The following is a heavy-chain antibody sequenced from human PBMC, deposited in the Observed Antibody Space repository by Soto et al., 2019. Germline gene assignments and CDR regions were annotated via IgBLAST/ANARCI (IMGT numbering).Heavy chain of an antibody. CDR3: AKDSRYDSTRDSWFGAFDI. D-gene: IGHD3-3*01. CDR2: ISYDGSNK. Sequence: GGSLRLSCAASGFTFSSYGMHWVRQAPGKGLEWVAVISYDGSNKYYADSVKGRFTISRDNSKNTLYLQMNSLRAEDTAVYYCAKDSRYDSTRDSWFGAFDIWGQGTMVTVSS. CDR1: GFTFSSYG. V-gene: IGHV3-30*18. J-gene: IGHJ3*02.